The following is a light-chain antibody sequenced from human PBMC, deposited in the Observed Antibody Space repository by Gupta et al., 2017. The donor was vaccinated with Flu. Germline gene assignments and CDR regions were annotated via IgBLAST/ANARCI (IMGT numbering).Light chain of an antibody. Sequence: SSVSASVGDRVTISCRASQDIGDWVAWYQQKPGKAPKLLISGASTVVSGVPSRFSGSGVGTDFTLTISSLQPEDFATYYCQQANTFPPTFGQGTTLEIK. CDR3: QQANTFPPT. V-gene: IGKV1D-12*01. CDR2: GAS. J-gene: IGKJ2*01. CDR1: QDIGDW.